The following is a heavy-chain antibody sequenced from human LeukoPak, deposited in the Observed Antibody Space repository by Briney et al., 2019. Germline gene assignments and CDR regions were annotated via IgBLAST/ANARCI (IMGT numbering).Heavy chain of an antibody. CDR3: ARVRCSSTNCAAKDAFDI. CDR1: GGPISSYY. J-gene: IGHJ3*02. CDR2: IFYSGST. Sequence: SETLSLTCTVSGGPISSYYWRWMRQPRGKGVEWIGYIFYSGSTNYHPPLKSRVTISVDPSKKQFSLKLDSVTAADTAVYYCARVRCSSTNCAAKDAFDIWGQGTKVTVSS. D-gene: IGHD2-2*01. V-gene: IGHV4-59*01.